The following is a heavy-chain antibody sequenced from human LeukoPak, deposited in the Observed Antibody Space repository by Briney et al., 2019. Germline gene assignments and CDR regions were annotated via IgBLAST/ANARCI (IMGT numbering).Heavy chain of an antibody. CDR3: AKGELPHDY. J-gene: IGHJ4*02. V-gene: IGHV3-48*01. CDR2: ISDVGTTI. D-gene: IGHD1-1*01. CDR1: GFIFSTYD. Sequence: GGSLRLSCAASGFIFSTYDINWVRQAPGKGLEWVSYISDVGTTIYYADSVKGRFTTSRDNSKNTLYLQMNSLRAEDTAVYYCAKGELPHDYWGQGTLVTVSS.